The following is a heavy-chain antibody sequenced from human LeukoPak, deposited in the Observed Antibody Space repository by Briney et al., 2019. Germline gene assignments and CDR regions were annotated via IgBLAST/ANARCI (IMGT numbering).Heavy chain of an antibody. D-gene: IGHD2-2*01. CDR1: GYTFTSYG. J-gene: IGHJ5*02. Sequence: ASVKVSCKASGYTFTSYGISWVRQAPGQGLEWMGWISAYNGNTNYAQKFQGRVTMTTDTSTSTAYMELRSLRSDDTAVYYCAREDIVVVPPARPFDPWGQGTLVTVSS. V-gene: IGHV1-18*01. CDR2: ISAYNGNT. CDR3: AREDIVVVPPARPFDP.